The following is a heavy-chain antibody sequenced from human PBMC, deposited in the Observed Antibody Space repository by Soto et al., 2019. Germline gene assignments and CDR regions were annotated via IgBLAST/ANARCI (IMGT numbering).Heavy chain of an antibody. CDR2: IYHSGST. V-gene: IGHV4-30-2*01. D-gene: IGHD3-10*01. CDR3: ARVSERGVPLLSFDY. J-gene: IGHJ4*02. CDR1: GGSISSGGYS. Sequence: PSETLSLTCAVSGGSISSGGYSWSWIRQPPGKGLEWIGYIYHSGSTYYNPSLKSRVTISVDRSKNQFSLKLSSVTAADTAVYYCARVSERGVPLLSFDYWGQGPLVTVSS.